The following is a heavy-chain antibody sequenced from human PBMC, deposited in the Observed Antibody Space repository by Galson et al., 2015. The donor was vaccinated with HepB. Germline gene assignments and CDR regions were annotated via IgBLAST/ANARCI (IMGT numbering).Heavy chain of an antibody. V-gene: IGHV1-8*01. D-gene: IGHD4-17*01. Sequence: SVTVSCKASGSAFTSYDINWVRQATGQGLEWMGWMNPKSGNTGYAQKFQGRVTVTRNTSISTAYMELSSLRYEDTAVYYCARNGDLDHWGQGTLVTVSS. CDR3: ARNGDLDH. CDR1: GSAFTSYD. CDR2: MNPKSGNT. J-gene: IGHJ4*02.